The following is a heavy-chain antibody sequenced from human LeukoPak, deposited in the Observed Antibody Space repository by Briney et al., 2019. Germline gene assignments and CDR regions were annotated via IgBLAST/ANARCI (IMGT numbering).Heavy chain of an antibody. J-gene: IGHJ6*04. CDR3: ARDRYLDV. D-gene: IGHD3-9*01. Sequence: GGSLRLSCAASGFTLSSYWMSWVRQAPGKGLEWVNNIKQDGSEKYYVDSVKGRFTISRDNAKTSLYLQMNSLRAEDTAVYYCARDRYLDVWGKGTTVTVSS. CDR1: GFTLSSYW. CDR2: IKQDGSEK. V-gene: IGHV3-7*01.